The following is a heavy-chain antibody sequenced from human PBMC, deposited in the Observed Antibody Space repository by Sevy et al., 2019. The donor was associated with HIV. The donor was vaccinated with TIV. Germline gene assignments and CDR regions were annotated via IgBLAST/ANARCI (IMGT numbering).Heavy chain of an antibody. CDR3: AGGRGTTVTTTLNYYYAMDV. CDR2: VYYGGST. D-gene: IGHD4-4*01. CDR1: GGSVRSDNYY. V-gene: IGHV4-61*01. Sequence: SENLSLTCTVSGGSVRSDNYYWSWIRQPPGKGLEWIGYVYYGGSTNDSTSLKSRVTISIDTSKNQFSLKLSSVTAADTAVYYWAGGRGTTVTTTLNYYYAMDVWGHGTTVTVSS. J-gene: IGHJ6*02.